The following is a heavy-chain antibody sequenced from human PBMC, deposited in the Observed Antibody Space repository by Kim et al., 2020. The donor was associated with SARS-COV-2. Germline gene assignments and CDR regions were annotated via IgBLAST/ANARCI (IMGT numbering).Heavy chain of an antibody. CDR2: ISGSDGST. J-gene: IGHJ6*03. Sequence: GGSLRLSCAASGFTFSSYAMSWVRQAPGKGLEWVSVISGSDGSTYYADSVKGRFTISRDNSKNTLYLQMNSLRAEDTAVYYCAKHTSSSMYYHSYMDVWGKGTTVTVSS. V-gene: IGHV3-23*01. D-gene: IGHD6-6*01. CDR1: GFTFSSYA. CDR3: AKHTSSSMYYHSYMDV.